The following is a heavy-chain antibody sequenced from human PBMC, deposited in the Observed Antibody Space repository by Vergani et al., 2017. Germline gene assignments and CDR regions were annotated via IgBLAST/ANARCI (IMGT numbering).Heavy chain of an antibody. CDR2: IWYDGSNK. Sequence: VQLVESGGVVVQPGRSLRLSCAASGFTFSSYGMHWVRQAPGKGLEWVAVIWYDGSNKYYADSVKGRFTISRDNSKNTLYLQMNSLRAEDTAVYYCARTLGGGYYYYYGMDVWGQGTTVTVSS. CDR1: GFTFSSYG. D-gene: IGHD7-27*01. V-gene: IGHV3-33*01. CDR3: ARTLGGGYYYYYGMDV. J-gene: IGHJ6*02.